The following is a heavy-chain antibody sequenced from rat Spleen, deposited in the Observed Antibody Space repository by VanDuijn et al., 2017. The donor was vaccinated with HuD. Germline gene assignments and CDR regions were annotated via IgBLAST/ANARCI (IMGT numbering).Heavy chain of an antibody. Sequence: QVQLKESGPGLVQPSQTLSLTCTVSGFSLTSNGVSWVRQPPGKGLEWIAAISSGGSTYYNSALKSRLSISRDTSKSQVFLKMNSLQTEDTAIYFCTRLPGYNYDYVMDAWGQGASVTVSS. D-gene: IGHD1-4*01. J-gene: IGHJ4*01. CDR3: TRLPGYNYDYVMDA. CDR2: ISSGGST. CDR1: GFSLTSNG. V-gene: IGHV2S12*01.